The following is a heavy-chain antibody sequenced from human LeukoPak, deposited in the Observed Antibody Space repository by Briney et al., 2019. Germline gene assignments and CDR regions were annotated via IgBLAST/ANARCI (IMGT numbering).Heavy chain of an antibody. D-gene: IGHD3-16*01. V-gene: IGHV3-23*01. CDR3: AKVTGGDMITYGGLDY. Sequence: PGGSLRLSCAASGLTFSSYAMSWVRQAPGKGLEWVSAISGNGDITYYTDSVKGRFTISRDNSKNTLLLQMNSLRAEDTAVYYCAKVTGGDMITYGGLDYWGQGTLVTVSS. CDR1: GLTFSSYA. CDR2: ISGNGDIT. J-gene: IGHJ4*02.